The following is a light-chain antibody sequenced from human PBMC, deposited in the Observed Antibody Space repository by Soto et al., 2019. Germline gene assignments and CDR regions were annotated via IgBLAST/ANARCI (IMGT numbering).Light chain of an antibody. CDR1: SSDVGGYNY. Sequence: QSALTQPPSASGSPGQSVTISCTGTSSDVGGYNYVSWYQQYPGRAPKLMIYEVTKRPSGVPDRFSGSNSGNTASLTVSGLQAEDEADYYCSSYAASNNFYFVFGGGTKLTVL. CDR3: SSYAASNNFYFV. V-gene: IGLV2-8*01. CDR2: EVT. J-gene: IGLJ3*02.